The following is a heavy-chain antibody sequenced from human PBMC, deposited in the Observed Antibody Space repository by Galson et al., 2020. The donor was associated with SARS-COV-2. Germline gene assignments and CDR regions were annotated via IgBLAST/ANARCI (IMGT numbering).Heavy chain of an antibody. CDR3: ARWRPDLWFGELYYFDY. V-gene: IGHV4-59*01. D-gene: IGHD3-10*01. CDR1: GGSISSYY. Sequence: SETLSLTCTVSGGSISSYYWSWIRQPPGKGLEWIGYIYYSWSTNYNPSLTSRVTISVDTSKNQFSLKLSSVTAADTAVYYCARWRPDLWFGELYYFDYWGQGTLVTVSS. J-gene: IGHJ4*02. CDR2: IYYSWST.